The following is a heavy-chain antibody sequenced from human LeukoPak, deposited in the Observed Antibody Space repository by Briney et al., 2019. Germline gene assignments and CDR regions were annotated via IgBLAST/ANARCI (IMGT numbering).Heavy chain of an antibody. CDR1: GGSSISGDYY. CDR2: IYASGRT. CDR3: ARGRDDILTGKQKGGFDN. D-gene: IGHD3-9*01. V-gene: IGHV4-61*02. J-gene: IGHJ4*02. Sequence: PSETLSLTCTVSGGSSISGDYYWSWIRQPAGKGLEWIGRIYASGRTNYNSSLKSRVTISVDTSKSQFSLRLSFVTAADTAVYYCARGRDDILTGKQKGGFDNWGQGILVTVSS.